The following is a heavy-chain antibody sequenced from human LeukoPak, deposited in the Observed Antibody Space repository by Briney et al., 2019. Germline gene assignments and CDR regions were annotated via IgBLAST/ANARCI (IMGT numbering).Heavy chain of an antibody. CDR2: INHSGST. V-gene: IGHV4-34*01. Sequence: GSLRLSCAASGFTFSDYYMSWIRQPPGKGLEWIGEINHSGSTNYNPSLKSRVTISVDTSKNQFSLKLSSVTAADTAVYYCARGRGYDFWSGYYTGRNWFDPWGQGTLVTVSS. CDR3: ARGRGYDFWSGYYTGRNWFDP. J-gene: IGHJ5*02. D-gene: IGHD3-3*01. CDR1: GFTFSDYY.